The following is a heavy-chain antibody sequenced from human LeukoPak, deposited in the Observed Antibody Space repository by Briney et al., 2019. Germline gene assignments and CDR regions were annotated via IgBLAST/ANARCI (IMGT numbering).Heavy chain of an antibody. CDR2: TGNKANSYTT. D-gene: IGHD2-2*01. V-gene: IGHV3-72*01. J-gene: IGHJ6*03. CDR1: GFTFSDHY. Sequence: GGSLRLSCAASGFTFSDHYMDWVRQAPGKGLEWVGRTGNKANSYTTEYAASVKGRFTISRDDSKNSLYLQMNSLKAEDTAVYYCVREYQLLGYYYYMDVWGKGTTVTVSS. CDR3: VREYQLLGYYYYMDV.